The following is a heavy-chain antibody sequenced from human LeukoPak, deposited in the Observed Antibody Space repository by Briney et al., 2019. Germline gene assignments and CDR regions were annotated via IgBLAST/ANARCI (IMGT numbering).Heavy chain of an antibody. CDR1: GYTFTSFG. J-gene: IGHJ4*02. D-gene: IGHD2-15*01. V-gene: IGHV1-18*04. CDR3: TRDHCRGDNCPSFDY. CDR2: IGAYNGDT. Sequence: ASVKVSCKPSGYTFTSFGISWVRQAPGQGLEWMGWIGAYNGDTNYAQKFQGRVTMTTDTSTSTAYMDLRSLRSHDTAVYYCTRDHCRGDNCPSFDYWGQGTLVTVSS.